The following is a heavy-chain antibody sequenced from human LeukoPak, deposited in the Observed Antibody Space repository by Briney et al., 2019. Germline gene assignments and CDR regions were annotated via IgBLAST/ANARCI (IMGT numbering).Heavy chain of an antibody. D-gene: IGHD3-10*01. V-gene: IGHV3-7*04. CDR1: GFTFSSYW. CDR3: ARDRGYGDY. J-gene: IGHJ4*02. Sequence: GGSLRLSCAASGFTFSSYWMSWVRQAPGKGVEWVANIKQDGSEKYYVDSVKGRYTISRDNAKNSLYVQMNCLRAEDTAVYYGARDRGYGDYRGQGTLVTVSS. CDR2: IKQDGSEK.